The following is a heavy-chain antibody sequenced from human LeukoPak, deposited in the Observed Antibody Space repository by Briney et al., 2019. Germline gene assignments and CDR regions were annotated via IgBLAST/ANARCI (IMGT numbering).Heavy chain of an antibody. D-gene: IGHD4-17*01. V-gene: IGHV3-21*01. CDR1: GFIFSSYS. J-gene: IGHJ4*02. Sequence: GGSLRLSCAASGFIFSSYSVNWVRQAPGKGLEWVSSISSSSSYIYYADSVKGRFTISRDNAKNSLYLQMNSLRAEDTAVYYCARAVYGDGEGYWGRGTLVTVSS. CDR2: ISSSSSYI. CDR3: ARAVYGDGEGY.